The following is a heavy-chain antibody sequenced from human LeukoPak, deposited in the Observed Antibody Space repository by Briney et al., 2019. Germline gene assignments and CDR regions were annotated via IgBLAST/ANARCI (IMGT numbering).Heavy chain of an antibody. CDR1: GYSFTSFW. CDR2: IYPGDSDT. V-gene: IGHV5-51*01. Sequence: GESLKISCKASGYSFTSFWIGWVRQMPGKGLEWLGIIYPGDSDTRYSPSFQGQVTISADKSINTAYLQWSSLKASDTAMYYCATTGPTTVTPDAFDIWGQGTMVTVSS. D-gene: IGHD4-17*01. CDR3: ATTGPTTVTPDAFDI. J-gene: IGHJ3*02.